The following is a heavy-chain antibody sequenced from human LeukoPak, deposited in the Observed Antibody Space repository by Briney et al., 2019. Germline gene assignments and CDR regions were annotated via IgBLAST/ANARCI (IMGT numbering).Heavy chain of an antibody. J-gene: IGHJ6*02. V-gene: IGHV3-33*01. D-gene: IGHD2-8*01. Sequence: GGSLRLSCAASGFTFSSYGMHWVRQAPGKGLEWVAVIWYDGSNKYYADSVKGRFTISRDNSKNTLYLQMNSLRAEDTAVYYCAREGVFDSSYYGMDFGGQGPRATVSS. CDR1: GFTFSSYG. CDR3: AREGVFDSSYYGMDF. CDR2: IWYDGSNK.